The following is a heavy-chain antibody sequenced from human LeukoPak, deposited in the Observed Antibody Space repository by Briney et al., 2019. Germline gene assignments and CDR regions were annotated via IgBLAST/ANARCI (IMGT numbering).Heavy chain of an antibody. CDR1: GYTFTSYD. D-gene: IGHD3-9*01. V-gene: IGHV1-8*01. Sequence: ASVKVSCKASGYTFTSYDINWVRQATGQGLEWMGWMNPNSGNTGYAQKFQGRVTMTRNTSISTAYVELSSLRSEDTAVYYCARASPLLRYFDWWRTRLPGGGENDYWGQGTLVTVSS. CDR2: MNPNSGNT. J-gene: IGHJ4*02. CDR3: ARASPLLRYFDWWRTRLPGGGENDY.